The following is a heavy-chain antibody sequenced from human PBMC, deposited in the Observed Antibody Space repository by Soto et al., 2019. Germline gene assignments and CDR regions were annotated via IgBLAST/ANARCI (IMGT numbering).Heavy chain of an antibody. Sequence: PSETLSLTCTLSGGSINTHHWSWVRQSPGKGLEWIGYISYTGRPNYNPSLKSRVTISIDTSMNQFSLKLSSVTVADTAVYYCARGGTYGSLMIRDRFDSWGQGTPVTVSS. CDR1: GGSINTHH. CDR3: ARGGTYGSLMIRDRFDS. J-gene: IGHJ5*01. CDR2: ISYTGRP. D-gene: IGHD6-6*01. V-gene: IGHV4-59*11.